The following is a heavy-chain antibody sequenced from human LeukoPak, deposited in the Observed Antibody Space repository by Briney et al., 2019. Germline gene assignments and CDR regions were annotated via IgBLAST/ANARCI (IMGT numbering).Heavy chain of an antibody. V-gene: IGHV3-30*18. CDR1: GFTFSSYG. CDR2: ISYDGSNK. D-gene: IGHD1-14*01. CDR3: AKPPGGGFNVPDDF. Sequence: PGRSLRLSCAASGFTFSSYGMHWVRQAPGKGLQWVAVISYDGSNKYFADSVKGRFTISRDNSRNTLYLQMNSLRADDTAVYYCAKPPGGGFNVPDDFWGQGTLVTVSS. J-gene: IGHJ4*02.